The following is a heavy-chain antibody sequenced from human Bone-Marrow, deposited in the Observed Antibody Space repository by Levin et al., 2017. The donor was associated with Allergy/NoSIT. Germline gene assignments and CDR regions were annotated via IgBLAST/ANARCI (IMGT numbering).Heavy chain of an antibody. J-gene: IGHJ6*03. V-gene: IGHV4-59*01. CDR2: MYYSGAS. CDR3: TRLPGYGDYYNYMDV. CDR1: GAPITDYF. Sequence: SETLSLTCTVSGAPITDYFWAWIRQPPGKGLEWIGQMYYSGASNYNPSLQSRVSISVDTAKNQLSLRLTSVTAADMAVYYCTRLPGYGDYYNYMDVWGTGTTVTVSS. D-gene: IGHD4-17*01.